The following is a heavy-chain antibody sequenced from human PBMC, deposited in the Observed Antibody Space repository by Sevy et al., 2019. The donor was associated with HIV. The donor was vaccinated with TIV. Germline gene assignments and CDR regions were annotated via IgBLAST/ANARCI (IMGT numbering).Heavy chain of an antibody. CDR2: ISAYNSNT. D-gene: IGHD6-6*01. CDR1: GYTFTSYG. V-gene: IGHV1-18*01. CDR3: AGGGDTWGSSSLYYYYGMDV. J-gene: IGHJ6*02. Sequence: ASVKVSCKASGYTFTSYGISWVRQAPGQGLEWMGWISAYNSNTNYAQKLQGRVTMTTDTSTGAAYMEMRSLRSDDTDVDYCAGGGDTWGSSSLYYYYGMDVWGQGTTVTVSS.